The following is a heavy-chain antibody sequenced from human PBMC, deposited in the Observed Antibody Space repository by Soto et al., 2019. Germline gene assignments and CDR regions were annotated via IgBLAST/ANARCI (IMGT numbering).Heavy chain of an antibody. CDR2: INHSGSA. V-gene: IGHV4-34*01. J-gene: IGHJ4*02. CDR1: GGSFSDYI. Sequence: SETLSLTCDVYGGSFSDYIWTWVRQTPGKGLQWIGQINHSGSANYNPSLKSRVTISVHTSSSQFSLELSSVTAADTAVYYCARGLISGSHYSGGWYYFDSWGQGTQVT. D-gene: IGHD1-26*01. CDR3: ARGLISGSHYSGGWYYFDS.